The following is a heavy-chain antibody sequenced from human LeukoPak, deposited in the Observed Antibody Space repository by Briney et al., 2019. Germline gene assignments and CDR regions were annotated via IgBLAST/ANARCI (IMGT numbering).Heavy chain of an antibody. CDR1: GGSFSGYY. D-gene: IGHD5-24*01. V-gene: IGHV4-34*01. CDR3: ARRRLGYYFDY. CDR2: INPRGST. J-gene: IGHJ4*02. Sequence: SETLSLTCGVYGGSFSGYYWSWLRQPPGKGLEWIGEINPRGSTNYNPSLKSRVTLSADTPKNQFSLTLNSVTAADTAVYYCARRRLGYYFDYWGQGTLVTVSS.